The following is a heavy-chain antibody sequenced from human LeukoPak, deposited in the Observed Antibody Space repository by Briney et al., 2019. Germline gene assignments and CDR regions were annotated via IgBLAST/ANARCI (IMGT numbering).Heavy chain of an antibody. D-gene: IGHD3-22*01. CDR3: ARDYDSSGYYPFQH. Sequence: SSETLSLTCTVSGGSISSYYWSWIRQPPGKGLEWIGYIYYSGSTNYNPSLKSRVTISVDTSKNQFSLKLSSVTAADTAVYYCARDYDSSGYYPFQHWGQGTLVTVSS. V-gene: IGHV4-59*01. J-gene: IGHJ1*01. CDR1: GGSISSYY. CDR2: IYYSGST.